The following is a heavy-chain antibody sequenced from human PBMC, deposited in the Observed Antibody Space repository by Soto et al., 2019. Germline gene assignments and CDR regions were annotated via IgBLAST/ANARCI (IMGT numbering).Heavy chain of an antibody. Sequence: PSETLSLTCTVSGGSISSYYWSWIRQPPGKGLEWIGYIYYSGSTNYNPSLKSRVTISVDTSKNQFSLKLSSVTAADTAVYYCARDDGVSSTNVKAFDIWGQGTKVTVSS. CDR1: GGSISSYY. CDR3: ARDDGVSSTNVKAFDI. CDR2: IYYSGST. V-gene: IGHV4-59*01. D-gene: IGHD2-2*01. J-gene: IGHJ3*02.